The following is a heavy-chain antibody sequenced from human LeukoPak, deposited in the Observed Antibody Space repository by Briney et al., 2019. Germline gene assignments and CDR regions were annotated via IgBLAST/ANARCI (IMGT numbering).Heavy chain of an antibody. CDR3: ARGGAKGSFDY. J-gene: IGHJ4*02. CDR2: IKGDGRDK. V-gene: IGHV3-7*01. Sequence: GGSLRLSCAASRFTVSSNYMTWVRQAAGKGLEWVAHIKGDGRDKYYVASVKGRFTISRDNVKNSLYPQMNSLRVEDTSVYYCARGGAKGSFDYWGQGTLVTVSS. CDR1: RFTVSSNY.